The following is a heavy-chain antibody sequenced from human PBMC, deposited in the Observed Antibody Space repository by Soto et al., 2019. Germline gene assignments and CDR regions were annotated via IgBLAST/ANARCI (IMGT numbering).Heavy chain of an antibody. V-gene: IGHV4-30-2*01. CDR3: ASCFWSGYHV. CDR1: GGSISSGGYS. D-gene: IGHD3-3*01. Sequence: QLQLQESGSGLVKPSQTLSLTCAVSGGSISSGGYSWSWIRQPPGKGLEWIGYIYHGGSTYYNPSLKSRVTRSVDTSKNQVSLKLSSVTAADTAVSYCASCFWSGYHVWGQGTLVTVSS. J-gene: IGHJ4*02. CDR2: IYHGGST.